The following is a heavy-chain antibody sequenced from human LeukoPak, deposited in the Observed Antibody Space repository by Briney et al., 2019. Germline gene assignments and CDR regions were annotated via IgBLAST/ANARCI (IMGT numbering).Heavy chain of an antibody. V-gene: IGHV4-59*01. D-gene: IGHD3-22*01. J-gene: IGHJ2*01. Sequence: PSETLSLTCSVSGGSISSNYWNWIRQSPGKGLEWIGYIYYSWRTNYNPSLKSRVTISVDMSKNQFSLKLSSVTAADTAVYYCARESNYDSSGTYWYFDLWGRGTLVTVSS. CDR1: GGSISSNY. CDR3: ARESNYDSSGTYWYFDL. CDR2: IYYSWRT.